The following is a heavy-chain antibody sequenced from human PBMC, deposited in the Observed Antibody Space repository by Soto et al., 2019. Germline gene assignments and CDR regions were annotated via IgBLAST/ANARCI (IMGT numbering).Heavy chain of an antibody. V-gene: IGHV4-4*07. Sequence: SETLSLTCTVSGGSISSYYWSWIRQPAGKGLEWIGRIYTSGSTNYNPSLKSRVTMSVDTSKNQFSLKLSSVTAADTAVYYCARLYCSGGSCYFDYWGQGTLVTVSS. J-gene: IGHJ4*02. CDR2: IYTSGST. CDR3: ARLYCSGGSCYFDY. D-gene: IGHD2-15*01. CDR1: GGSISSYY.